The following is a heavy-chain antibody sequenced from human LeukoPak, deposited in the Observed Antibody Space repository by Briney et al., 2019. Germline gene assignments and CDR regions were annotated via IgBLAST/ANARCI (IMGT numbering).Heavy chain of an antibody. V-gene: IGHV3-23*01. J-gene: IGHJ2*01. D-gene: IGHD3-9*01. CDR3: AKVPYYDILTGYSSHWYFDL. Sequence: GGSLRLSCAASGFTFGSYAMTWVRQAPGKGLEWVSTITGSGGSTYYADSVKGRFTMSRDNSKKTLYLQMNSLRAEDTAVYYCAKVPYYDILTGYSSHWYFDLWGRGTLVIVSS. CDR1: GFTFGSYA. CDR2: ITGSGGST.